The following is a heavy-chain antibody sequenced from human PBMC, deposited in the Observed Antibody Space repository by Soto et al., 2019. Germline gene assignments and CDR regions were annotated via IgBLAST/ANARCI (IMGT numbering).Heavy chain of an antibody. J-gene: IGHJ4*02. CDR3: ATVFEL. CDR1: GITFSGFW. Sequence: VPLVESGGGSVQPGGSLRLSCVASGITFSGFWMHWVRQVPGKGLVWVARVDSAASGTSYADSVKGRFTNSRDNAKNTPSLDMDSLRVEDAAVDYGATVFELWGQGTPVTVSS. CDR2: VDSAASGT. D-gene: IGHD1-26*01. V-gene: IGHV3-74*01.